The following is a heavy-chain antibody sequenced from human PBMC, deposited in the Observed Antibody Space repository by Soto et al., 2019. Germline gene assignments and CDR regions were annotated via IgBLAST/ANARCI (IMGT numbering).Heavy chain of an antibody. Sequence: ASVKVSCKASGGTFSSYAISWVRQAPGQGLEWMGGIIPIFGTANYAQKFQGRVTITADESTSTAYMELSSLRSEDTAVYYCAREAEMAKSIQYFDYWGQGTLVTVSS. CDR2: IIPIFGTA. CDR1: GGTFSSYA. J-gene: IGHJ4*02. V-gene: IGHV1-69*13. D-gene: IGHD5-12*01. CDR3: AREAEMAKSIQYFDY.